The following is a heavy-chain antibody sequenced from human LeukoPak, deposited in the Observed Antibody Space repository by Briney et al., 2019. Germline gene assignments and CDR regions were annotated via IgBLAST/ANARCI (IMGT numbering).Heavy chain of an antibody. Sequence: PSETLSLTCTVSGGSISSGGYYWSWIRQHPGKGLEWIGYIYYSGSTYYNPSLKSRVTISVDTSKNQFSLKLSSVTAADTAVYYCASTSSGWFREHAFDIWGQGPMVTVSS. D-gene: IGHD6-19*01. V-gene: IGHV4-31*03. CDR3: ASTSSGWFREHAFDI. J-gene: IGHJ3*02. CDR1: GGSISSGGYY. CDR2: IYYSGST.